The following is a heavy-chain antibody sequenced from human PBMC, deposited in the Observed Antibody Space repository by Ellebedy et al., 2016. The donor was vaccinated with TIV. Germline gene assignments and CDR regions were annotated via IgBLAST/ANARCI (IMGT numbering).Heavy chain of an antibody. CDR2: IRSNADGGTT. CDR3: TSVSSQGG. Sequence: GGSLRLXXAASAASGFTFSNAWMSWVRQAPGKGLEWIGRIRSNADGGTTDTAAPVKGRFTISRDDSKSTLYLQMNSLTTADTAVYYCTSVSSQGGWGQGTLVTVSS. J-gene: IGHJ4*02. D-gene: IGHD6-6*01. CDR1: GFTFSNAW. V-gene: IGHV3-15*01.